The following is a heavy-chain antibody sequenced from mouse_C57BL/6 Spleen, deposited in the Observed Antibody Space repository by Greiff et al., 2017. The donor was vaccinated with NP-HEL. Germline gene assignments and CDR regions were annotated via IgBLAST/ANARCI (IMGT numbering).Heavy chain of an antibody. Sequence: DVKLQESGGGLVKPGGSLKLSCAASGFTFSSYAMSWVRQTPEKRLEWVATISDGGSYTYYPDNVKGRFTISRDNAKNNLYLQMSHLKSEDTAMYYCARETSSLAWFAYWGQGTLVTVSA. CDR2: ISDGGSYT. J-gene: IGHJ3*01. CDR3: ARETSSLAWFAY. D-gene: IGHD3-2*02. CDR1: GFTFSSYA. V-gene: IGHV5-4*01.